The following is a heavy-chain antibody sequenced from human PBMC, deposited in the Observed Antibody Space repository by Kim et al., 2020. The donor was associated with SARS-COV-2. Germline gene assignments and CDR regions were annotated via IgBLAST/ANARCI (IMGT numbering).Heavy chain of an antibody. V-gene: IGHV1-46*01. Sequence: ASVKVSCKTSGYFFTSYYIHWVRQAPGQGLEWMGGINPSGGSATYTQKFQDRLTMTRDMSTSTVYLEVGSLRSDDTAVYFCARDTEHNYGLGRFPIYGMDVWGQGTTVTVSS. CDR3: ARDTEHNYGLGRFPIYGMDV. J-gene: IGHJ6*02. CDR1: GYFFTSYY. D-gene: IGHD3-10*01. CDR2: INPSGGSA.